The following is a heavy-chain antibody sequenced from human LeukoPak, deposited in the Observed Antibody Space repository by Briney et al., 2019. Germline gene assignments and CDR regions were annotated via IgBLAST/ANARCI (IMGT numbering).Heavy chain of an antibody. V-gene: IGHV3-48*01. CDR2: ISSSSRTI. J-gene: IGHJ5*02. D-gene: IGHD6-13*01. Sequence: PGGSLRLSCAASGFTFSSYSMNWVRQAPGKGLEWVSYISSSSRTIYYADSVKGRFTISRDNAKNSLYMQMNSLRAEDTAMYYCARDAPQVPADGVRASWGQGTLVIVSS. CDR1: GFTFSSYS. CDR3: ARDAPQVPADGVRAS.